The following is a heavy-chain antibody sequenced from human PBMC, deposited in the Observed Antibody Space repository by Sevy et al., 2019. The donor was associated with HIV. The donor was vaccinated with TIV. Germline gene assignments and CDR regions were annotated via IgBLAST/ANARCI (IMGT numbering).Heavy chain of an antibody. J-gene: IGHJ4*02. CDR3: ARRRASGGWYHFDY. Sequence: GESLKISCKASGYSFTSSWIGWVRQMPGKGLEWMGIIYTTDSGARYSPSFEGQVTISVDKSISNAYLQWSSLEASDTAMYYCARRRASGGWYHFDYWGQGTLVTVSS. V-gene: IGHV5-51*01. D-gene: IGHD6-19*01. CDR2: IYTTDSGA. CDR1: GYSFTSSW.